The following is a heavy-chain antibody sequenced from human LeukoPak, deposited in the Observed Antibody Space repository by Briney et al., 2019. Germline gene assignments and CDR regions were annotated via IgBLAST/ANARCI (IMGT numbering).Heavy chain of an antibody. Sequence: GGSLGLSCAASGFTFSSYSMNWVRQAPGKGLEYVSYISSGSGTIYYADSVKGRFTISRDNAKNSLYLQMNSLSAEDTAVYYCARAQKYSYDAFDIWGQGTMVTVSS. CDR1: GFTFSSYS. J-gene: IGHJ3*02. D-gene: IGHD3-3*01. V-gene: IGHV3-48*04. CDR2: ISSGSGTI. CDR3: ARAQKYSYDAFDI.